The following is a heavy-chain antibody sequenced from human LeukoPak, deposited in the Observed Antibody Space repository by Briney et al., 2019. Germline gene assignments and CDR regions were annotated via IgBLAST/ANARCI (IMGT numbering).Heavy chain of an antibody. J-gene: IGHJ4*02. CDR3: ARRTPFNGSGNYEYYFDY. D-gene: IGHD3-10*01. CDR2: IYYSGST. V-gene: IGHV4-39*01. CDR1: GGSISSSTYY. Sequence: PSETLSLTCTVSGGSISSSTYYWGWIRQPPGKGLEWIGSIYYSGSTYYNPSLKSRVTISVDTSKNQFSLKLRSVTAADTAVYYCARRTPFNGSGNYEYYFDYWGQGTLVTVSS.